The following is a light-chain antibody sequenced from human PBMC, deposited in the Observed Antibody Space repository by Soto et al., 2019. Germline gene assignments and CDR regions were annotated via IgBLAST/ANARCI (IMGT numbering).Light chain of an antibody. J-gene: IGLJ1*01. V-gene: IGLV2-8*01. Sequence: QSVLTQPPAASASPVPSVAISCTETSSDVGGYNYLSWYQQHPGKPPTLTIKDVNEPPAGDPDRFSGSKSDNAAYLTVSGLQAEDEADYYCSSYAGSSSLFGTGTKVTVL. CDR2: DVN. CDR3: SSYAGSSSL. CDR1: SSDVGGYNY.